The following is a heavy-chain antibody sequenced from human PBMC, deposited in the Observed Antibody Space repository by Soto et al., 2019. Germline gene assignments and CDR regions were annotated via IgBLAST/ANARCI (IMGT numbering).Heavy chain of an antibody. CDR2: MYNTGST. CDR3: ARDLWGYCGTDCYPLDV. J-gene: IGHJ6*02. D-gene: IGHD2-21*02. Sequence: QVQLQESGPGLVKPSETLSLTCTVSGGSISRYYWSWIRQPPGKGLEWIGYMYNTGSTVYNPPFKSRVTISVDTSKIQFSLKLNSVPAADTAVYYCARDLWGYCGTDCYPLDVWGQGTTVTVSS. CDR1: GGSISRYY. V-gene: IGHV4-59*01.